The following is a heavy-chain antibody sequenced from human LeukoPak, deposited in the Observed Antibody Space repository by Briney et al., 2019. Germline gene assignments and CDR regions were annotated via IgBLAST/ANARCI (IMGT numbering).Heavy chain of an antibody. J-gene: IGHJ5*02. CDR2: IYTSGTT. CDR1: GGSFSIYY. CDR3: ARDAICSSTTCYKSNWFDP. D-gene: IGHD2-2*02. V-gene: IGHV4-4*07. Sequence: SETLPLTCTVSGGSFSIYYWSWIRQPAGKGLEWIGRIYTSGTTNYNPALKSRVTMSVDTSKNQVSLKLSSVTAADTAVYYCARDAICSSTTCYKSNWFDPWGQGTLVTVSS.